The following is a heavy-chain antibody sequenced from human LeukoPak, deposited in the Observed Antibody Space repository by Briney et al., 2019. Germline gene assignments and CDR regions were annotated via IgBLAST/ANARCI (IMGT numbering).Heavy chain of an antibody. V-gene: IGHV4-59*01. CDR3: ARDRKKQWLVRGLLYYYYGMDV. J-gene: IGHJ6*02. CDR2: IYNSGCT. D-gene: IGHD6-19*01. CDR1: GGSISIYY. Sequence: SETLSLTCTVSGGSISIYYWSWVRQPPGKGLEWIGYIYNSGCTTYNPSLKSRATISVDTSKNQFSLKLSSVTAADTAVYYCARDRKKQWLVRGLLYYYYGMDVWGQGTTVTVSS.